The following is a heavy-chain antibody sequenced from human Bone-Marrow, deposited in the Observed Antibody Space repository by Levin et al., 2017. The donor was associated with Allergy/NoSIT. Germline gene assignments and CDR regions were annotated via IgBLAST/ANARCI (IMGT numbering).Heavy chain of an antibody. Sequence: SQTLSLTCTVSGGSISSGDYYWSWIRQPPGKGLEWIGYIYYSGSTYYNPSLKSRVTISVDTSKNQFSLKLSSVTAADTAVYYCAREWAHDILTGYYVFGGGRVDYWGQGTLVTVSS. CDR3: AREWAHDILTGYYVFGGGRVDY. D-gene: IGHD3-9*01. CDR1: GGSISSGDYY. CDR2: IYYSGST. J-gene: IGHJ4*02. V-gene: IGHV4-30-4*01.